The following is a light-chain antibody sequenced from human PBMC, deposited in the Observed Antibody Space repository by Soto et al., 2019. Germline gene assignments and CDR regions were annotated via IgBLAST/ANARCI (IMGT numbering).Light chain of an antibody. CDR2: RNN. Sequence: QSVLTQPPSATGTPGQRVPISCYGSSSNIGSNYVYWYQQLPGTAPKLLIYRNNQRPSGVPDRFSGSKSGTSASLAISGLRSEDEADYYCAAWDDSLSGFYVFGTGTKATVL. CDR1: SSNIGSNY. V-gene: IGLV1-47*01. CDR3: AAWDDSLSGFYV. J-gene: IGLJ1*01.